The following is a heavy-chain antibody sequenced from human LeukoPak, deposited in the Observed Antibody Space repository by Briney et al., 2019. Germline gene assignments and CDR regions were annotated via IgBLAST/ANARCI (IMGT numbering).Heavy chain of an antibody. J-gene: IGHJ4*02. Sequence: SQTLSLTCTVSGGSISSGNYYWSWIRQPAGKGLEWIGRIYTSGSTNYNPSLKSRVTISVDTSKNQFSLKLSSVTAIDTAVYYCARKVCSGGSCYNDYWGQGTLVTVSS. CDR3: ARKVCSGGSCYNDY. CDR1: GGSISSGNYY. D-gene: IGHD2-15*01. V-gene: IGHV4-61*02. CDR2: IYTSGST.